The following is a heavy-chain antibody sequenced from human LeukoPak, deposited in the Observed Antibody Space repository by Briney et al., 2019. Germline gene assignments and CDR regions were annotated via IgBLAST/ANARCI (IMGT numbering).Heavy chain of an antibody. CDR1: GFTFSDYY. Sequence: GGSLRLSCAASGFTFSDYYMSWIRQAPGKGLEWVSYISSSGSTTYYADSVKGRFTISRDNAKNSLYLQMNSLRAEDTAVYYCARDKRRVYYDSSGYHAFDYWGQGTLVTVSS. CDR3: ARDKRRVYYDSSGYHAFDY. CDR2: ISSSGSTT. D-gene: IGHD3-22*01. V-gene: IGHV3-11*01. J-gene: IGHJ4*02.